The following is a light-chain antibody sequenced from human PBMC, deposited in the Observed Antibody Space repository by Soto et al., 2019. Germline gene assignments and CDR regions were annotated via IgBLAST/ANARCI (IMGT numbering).Light chain of an antibody. J-gene: IGKJ4*01. Sequence: EIVMTQSPATLSVSPGERATLPCRASQTVYNNLAWYQQKPGQAPRLLIYDASNRATGIPARFSGSGSGTDFTLTISSLEPEDFAVYYCQQRSNWPPTFGGGTKVDIK. CDR1: QTVYNN. CDR2: DAS. V-gene: IGKV3-11*01. CDR3: QQRSNWPPT.